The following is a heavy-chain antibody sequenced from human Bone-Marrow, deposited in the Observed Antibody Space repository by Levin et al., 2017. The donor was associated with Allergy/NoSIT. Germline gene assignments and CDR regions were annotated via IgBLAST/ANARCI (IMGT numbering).Heavy chain of an antibody. CDR2: IIPSFGIP. CDR1: GDTFRTYM. D-gene: IGHD6-19*01. CDR3: ASDSGFARG. J-gene: IGHJ4*02. V-gene: IGHV1-69*02. Sequence: KISCTASGDTFRTYMISWVRQAPGQGLEWMGRIIPSFGIPTYAQRFQGRLTMTADKSTDTIYMELISLRSDDTAIYYCASDSGFARGWGQGTLVTVSS.